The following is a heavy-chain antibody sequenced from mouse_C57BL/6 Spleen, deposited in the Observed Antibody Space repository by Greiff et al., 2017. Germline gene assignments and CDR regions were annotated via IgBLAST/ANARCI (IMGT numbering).Heavy chain of an antibody. D-gene: IGHD1-1*01. J-gene: IGHJ3*01. CDR2: IYPGDGDT. CDR1: GYAFSSSW. Sequence: VQLKESGPELVKPGASVKISCKASGYAFSSSWMNWVKQRPGKGLEWIGRIYPGDGDTNYNGKFKGKATLTADKSSSTAYMQLSSLTSEDSAVYFCAGYYGSSYVPAWFAYWGQGTLVTVSA. V-gene: IGHV1-82*01. CDR3: AGYYGSSYVPAWFAY.